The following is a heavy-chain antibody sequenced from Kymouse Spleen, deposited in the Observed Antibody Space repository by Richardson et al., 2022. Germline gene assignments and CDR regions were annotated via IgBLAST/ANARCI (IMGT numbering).Heavy chain of an antibody. V-gene: IGHV3-33*01. CDR2: IWYDGSNK. J-gene: IGHJ3*02. CDR1: GFTFSSYG. CDR3: ARGPYNWNFYDAFDI. D-gene: IGHD1-7*01. Sequence: QVQLVESGGGVVQPGRSLRLSCAASGFTFSSYGMHWVRQAPGKGLEWVAVIWYDGSNKYYADSVKGRFTISRDNSKNTLYLQMNSLRAEDTAVYYCARGPYNWNFYDAFDIWGQGTMVTVSS.